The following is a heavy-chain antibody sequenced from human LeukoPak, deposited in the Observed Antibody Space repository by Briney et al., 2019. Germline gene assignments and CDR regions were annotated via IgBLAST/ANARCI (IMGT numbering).Heavy chain of an antibody. Sequence: ASVKVSCKASGYTFTGYYMHWVRQAPGQGLEWMGWINPNSGGTNYAQKFQGRVTTTRDTSISTAYMELSRLRSDDTAVYYCARGNWNDEAFDIWGQGTMVTVSS. V-gene: IGHV1-2*02. D-gene: IGHD1-1*01. CDR3: ARGNWNDEAFDI. J-gene: IGHJ3*02. CDR2: INPNSGGT. CDR1: GYTFTGYY.